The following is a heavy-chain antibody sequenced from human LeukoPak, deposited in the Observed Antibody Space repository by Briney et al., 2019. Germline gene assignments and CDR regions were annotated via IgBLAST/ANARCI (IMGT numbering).Heavy chain of an antibody. CDR1: GGSISSYY. V-gene: IGHV4-59*01. Sequence: KPSETLSLTCTVSGGSISSYYWSWIRQPPGKGLEWIGYIYYSGSTNYNPSLKSRVTISVDTSKNQFSLKLSSMTAADTAVYYCARDRATFLGGYAFDIWGQGTMVTVSS. J-gene: IGHJ3*02. CDR2: IYYSGST. D-gene: IGHD3-16*01. CDR3: ARDRATFLGGYAFDI.